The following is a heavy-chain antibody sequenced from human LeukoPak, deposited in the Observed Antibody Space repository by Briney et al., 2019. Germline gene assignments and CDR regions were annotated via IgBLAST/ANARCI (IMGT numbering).Heavy chain of an antibody. CDR2: IYYGGST. D-gene: IGHD6-6*01. CDR3: ARQVGYSSSSRWFDP. Sequence: SETLSLTCTVSGGSISSYYWSWIRQPAGKGLEWIGSIYYGGSTYYNPSLKSRVTISVDTSKNQFSLKVRSVTAADTSVYYCARQVGYSSSSRWFDPWGQGTLVTVSS. V-gene: IGHV4-59*05. CDR1: GGSISSYY. J-gene: IGHJ5*02.